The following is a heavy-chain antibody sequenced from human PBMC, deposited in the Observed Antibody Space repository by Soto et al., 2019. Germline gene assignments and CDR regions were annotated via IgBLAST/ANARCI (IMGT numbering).Heavy chain of an antibody. Sequence: ASVKVSCKASGYTFTGYYMHWVRQAPGQGLEWMGWINPNSGGTNYAQKFQGWVTMTRDTSISTAYMELSRLRSDDTAGYYCAREDRRYYGSGSYYNEAEFDRWAFDIWGQGTMVTVSS. D-gene: IGHD3-10*01. J-gene: IGHJ3*02. V-gene: IGHV1-2*04. CDR1: GYTFTGYY. CDR2: INPNSGGT. CDR3: AREDRRYYGSGSYYNEAEFDRWAFDI.